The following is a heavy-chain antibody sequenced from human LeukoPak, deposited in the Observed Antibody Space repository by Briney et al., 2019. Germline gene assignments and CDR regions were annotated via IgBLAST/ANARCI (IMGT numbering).Heavy chain of an antibody. Sequence: PGGSLRLSCAASGFTFSSYSMNWVRQAPGKGLEWVSSISSSSSYIYYADSVKGRFTISRDNSKNTLYLQMNSLRAEDTAVYYCAKDLLHKYSSGSGYWGQGTLVTVSS. J-gene: IGHJ4*02. V-gene: IGHV3-21*04. CDR2: ISSSSSYI. D-gene: IGHD6-19*01. CDR1: GFTFSSYS. CDR3: AKDLLHKYSSGSGY.